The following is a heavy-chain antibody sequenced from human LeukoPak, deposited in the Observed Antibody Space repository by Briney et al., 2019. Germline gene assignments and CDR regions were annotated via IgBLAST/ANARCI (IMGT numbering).Heavy chain of an antibody. V-gene: IGHV4-4*07. Sequence: SETLSLTCTVSGGSISSYYWSWIRQPAGKGLEWIGRVYTSGSTNYNPSLKSRVTMSVDTSKNQFSLKLSSVTAADTAVYYCARAMVGATMNWFDPWGQGTLVTVSS. CDR3: ARAMVGATMNWFDP. D-gene: IGHD1-26*01. CDR2: VYTSGST. J-gene: IGHJ5*02. CDR1: GGSISSYY.